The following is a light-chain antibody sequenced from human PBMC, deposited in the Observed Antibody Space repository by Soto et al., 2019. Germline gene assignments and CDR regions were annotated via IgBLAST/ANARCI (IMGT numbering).Light chain of an antibody. J-gene: IGLJ1*01. CDR2: DVT. CDR1: SSDVGRYDY. V-gene: IGLV2-11*01. Sequence: QSVLPQPRSGSGSPGQSVTISCTGTSSDVGRYDYVSWYQQHPGKAPKLIIYDVTERPAGVPDRFSGSKSGNTAALTISGLQAEDEADYSCCSFAGSFSYVFGGGTKLTVL. CDR3: CSFAGSFSYV.